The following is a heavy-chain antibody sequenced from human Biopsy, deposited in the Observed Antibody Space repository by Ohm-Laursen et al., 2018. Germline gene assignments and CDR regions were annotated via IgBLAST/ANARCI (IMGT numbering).Heavy chain of an antibody. D-gene: IGHD5-12*01. Sequence: SDTLSLTCSVSGGSINSGGHFWGWVRQSPGKGLEWIGYIYDNGDTYYNPSLMSLVSISADTSKNQFSVSLRSVTAADTAVYYCARADMVTTIVDYWGQGTLVTVSS. V-gene: IGHV4-31*01. CDR3: ARADMVTTIVDY. CDR1: GGSINSGGHF. CDR2: IYDNGDT. J-gene: IGHJ4*02.